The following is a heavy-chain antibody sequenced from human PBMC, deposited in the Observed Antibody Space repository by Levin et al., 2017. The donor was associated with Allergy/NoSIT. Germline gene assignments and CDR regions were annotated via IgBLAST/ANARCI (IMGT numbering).Heavy chain of an antibody. V-gene: IGHV4-4*01. D-gene: IGHD2-15*01. J-gene: IGHJ4*02. CDR3: ARDGSLRGPVAAFGF. CDR2: IFHSGST. CDR1: GDYITTSHW. Sequence: GSLRLSCDVSGDYITTSHWWTWVRQSPGGGLEWIGEIFHSGSTNYNPSLKSRVTISVDKSKNQFSLKMTSVTAADTAVYFCARDGSLRGPVAAFGFWGQGALVTVSS.